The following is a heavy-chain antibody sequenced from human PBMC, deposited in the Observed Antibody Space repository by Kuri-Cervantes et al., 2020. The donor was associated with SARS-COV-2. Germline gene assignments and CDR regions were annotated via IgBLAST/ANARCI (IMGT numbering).Heavy chain of an antibody. CDR3: VKDPKGFGVSFLVAAFDI. V-gene: IGHV3-64D*08. CDR1: GFSFSSYA. CDR2: ISSNGGST. J-gene: IGHJ3*02. Sequence: GESLKISCSASGFSFSSYAMHRVRQPPGKGLEYVSAISSNGGSTYYADSVKGRFTISRDNSKSTLYLQMSSLRAEDTAVYYCVKDPKGFGVSFLVAAFDIWGQGTMVTVSS. D-gene: IGHD3-3*02.